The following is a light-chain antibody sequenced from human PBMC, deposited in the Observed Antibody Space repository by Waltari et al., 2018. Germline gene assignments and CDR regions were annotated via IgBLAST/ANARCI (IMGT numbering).Light chain of an antibody. Sequence: SFELTQPSSVSVSPGQTASIACSGDHLGSKWTSWYQQKAGQSPVLVIYADSERPSGVPGRFSAARSGDTVTLNISGTQDLDEADYYCQTWDSNMFVFGPGTKVTVL. CDR3: QTWDSNMFV. CDR1: HLGSKW. V-gene: IGLV3-1*01. CDR2: ADS. J-gene: IGLJ1*01.